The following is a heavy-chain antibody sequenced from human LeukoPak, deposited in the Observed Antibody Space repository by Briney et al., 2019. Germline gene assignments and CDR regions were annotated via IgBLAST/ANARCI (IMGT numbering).Heavy chain of an antibody. CDR1: GFSISAYW. D-gene: IGHD2-15*01. V-gene: IGHV3-7*01. CDR2: INQDGSDK. CDR3: ARDLVVVGSSFSYGMDV. Sequence: GGSLILSCSASGFSISAYWMSWVRQAPGKGLEWVANINQDGSDKYSVDSVKGRFTISRDNAKNSLYLEMNSLRADDTAVYYCARDLVVVGSSFSYGMDVWGQGTTVTVSS. J-gene: IGHJ6*02.